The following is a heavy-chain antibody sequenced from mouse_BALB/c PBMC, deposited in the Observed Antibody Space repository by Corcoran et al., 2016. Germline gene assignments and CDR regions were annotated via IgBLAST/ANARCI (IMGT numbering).Heavy chain of an antibody. V-gene: IGHV14-1*02. CDR3: ARAYYYGSSYGAY. J-gene: IGHJ3*01. D-gene: IGHD1-1*01. Sequence: VQLQQSGAELVRPGALVKLSCKASGFNIKDYYMHWVKQRPEQGLEWIGWIDPENGNTIYDPKFQGKASITADTSSNTAYLQLSSLTSEDTAVYYCARAYYYGSSYGAYWGQETLVTVSA. CDR1: GFNIKDYY. CDR2: IDPENGNT.